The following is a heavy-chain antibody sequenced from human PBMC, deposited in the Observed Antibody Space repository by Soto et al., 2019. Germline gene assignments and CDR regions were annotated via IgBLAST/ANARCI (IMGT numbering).Heavy chain of an antibody. CDR3: ARGIATGQLDP. Sequence: QVQLVQSGAEVKKPXAXVKXSCXXSGXTFXRXTXXXVRQAPGQRLEWMGWINPDNGNTKSSQKFQDRVIITRDTSASTAYMDLSSLRSEDTAVYYCARGIATGQLDPWGQGTLVTVSS. CDR1: GXTFXRXT. D-gene: IGHD2-15*01. V-gene: IGHV1-3*01. J-gene: IGHJ5*02. CDR2: INPDNGNT.